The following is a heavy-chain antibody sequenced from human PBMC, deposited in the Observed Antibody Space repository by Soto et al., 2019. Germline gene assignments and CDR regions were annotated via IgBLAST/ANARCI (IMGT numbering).Heavy chain of an antibody. D-gene: IGHD1-26*01. Sequence: QVQLVQSGAEVKKPGSSVKVSCKASGGTFSSYATSWVRQAPGQGLEWMGGIIPIFGTANYAQKFQGRVTITADESTSTDYMELSSLRSEDTAVYYCASTLRGWEETILDYWGQGTLVTVSS. CDR2: IIPIFGTA. CDR1: GGTFSSYA. V-gene: IGHV1-69*12. CDR3: ASTLRGWEETILDY. J-gene: IGHJ4*02.